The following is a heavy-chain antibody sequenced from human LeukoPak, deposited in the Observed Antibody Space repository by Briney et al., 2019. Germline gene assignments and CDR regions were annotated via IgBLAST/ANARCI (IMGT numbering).Heavy chain of an antibody. D-gene: IGHD3-22*01. V-gene: IGHV4-39*07. CDR2: IFYTGST. CDR1: GDSISSSTYY. J-gene: IGHJ5*02. Sequence: SETLSLTCTVSGDSISSSTYYWGWNRQPPGKGLEWIGRIFYTGSTSYNPSLKSRVTISVDTSKNQFSLKLRSVTAADTAVYFCARDYYYAGSGYDPWGQGTLVTVSS. CDR3: ARDYYYAGSGYDP.